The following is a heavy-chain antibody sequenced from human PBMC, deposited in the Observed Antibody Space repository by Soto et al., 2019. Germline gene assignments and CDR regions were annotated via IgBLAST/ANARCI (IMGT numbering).Heavy chain of an antibody. D-gene: IGHD6-19*01. CDR1: GGSISSYY. CDR2: IYYSGST. Sequence: QVQLQESGPGLVKPSESLSLTCAVSGGSISSYYWSWIRQPPGKGLEWIGYIYYSGSTNYNPSLKSRVTISVDTSKNQFSLKLTSVTAADTAVYYCARSRYTSGWWTPPFDYWGQGTLVTGSS. J-gene: IGHJ4*02. V-gene: IGHV4-59*01. CDR3: ARSRYTSGWWTPPFDY.